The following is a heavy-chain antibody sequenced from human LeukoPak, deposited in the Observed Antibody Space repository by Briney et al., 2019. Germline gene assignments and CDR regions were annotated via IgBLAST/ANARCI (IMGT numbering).Heavy chain of an antibody. CDR1: GFSFSKYG. J-gene: IGHJ4*02. V-gene: IGHV3-30*02. Sequence: AGGSPRVSCAASGFSFSKYGMNWVRQAPGKGLEWVAFIHADGTKIYYRESVKGRFTVSRDNSNNILYLQMNGLTPEDTAIYFRAKDRVAATLYFDSWGQGTLVSVSS. CDR3: AKDRVAATLYFDS. CDR2: IHADGTKI. D-gene: IGHD6-13*01.